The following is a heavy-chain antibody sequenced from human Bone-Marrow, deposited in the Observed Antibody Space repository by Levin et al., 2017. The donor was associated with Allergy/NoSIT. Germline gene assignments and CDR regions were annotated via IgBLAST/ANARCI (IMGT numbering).Heavy chain of an antibody. J-gene: IGHJ3*02. CDR3: ARGGVRGVFDAFDI. CDR1: GFTFSSYD. V-gene: IGHV3-13*01. D-gene: IGHD3-10*01. Sequence: GGSLRLSCAASGFTFSSYDMHWVRQATGKGLEWVSAIGTAGDTYYPGSVKGRFTISRENAKNSLYLQMNSLRAGDTAVYYCARGGVRGVFDAFDIWGQGTMVTVSS. CDR2: IGTAGDT.